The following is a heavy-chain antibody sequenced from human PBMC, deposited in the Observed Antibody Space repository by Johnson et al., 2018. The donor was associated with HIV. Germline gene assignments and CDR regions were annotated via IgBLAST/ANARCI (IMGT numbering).Heavy chain of an antibody. V-gene: IGHV3-33*06. CDR1: GFTFSTYG. Sequence: QVQLVESGGGVVQPGRSLRLSCAASGFTFSTYGMHWVRQAPGKGLEWVAVMWYDGSNKYYADSVKGRFTISRDNSKNTLYLQMNSLRAEDTAVYYCAKDINYYDSSGYLIGSDAFDLWGQGTMVTVSS. D-gene: IGHD3-22*01. J-gene: IGHJ3*01. CDR2: MWYDGSNK. CDR3: AKDINYYDSSGYLIGSDAFDL.